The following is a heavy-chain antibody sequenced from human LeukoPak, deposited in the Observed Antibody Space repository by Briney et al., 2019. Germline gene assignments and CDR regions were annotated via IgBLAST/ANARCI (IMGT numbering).Heavy chain of an antibody. CDR2: SSCSRSSI. V-gene: IGHV3-48*01. D-gene: IGHD6-19*01. J-gene: IGHJ6*03. CDR3: ARVTSQAVADSYYYYMDV. CDR1: GVTFSIYS. Sequence: PGGSLRLFCAASGVTFSIYSMNWVRQAPGKGLEWVSFSSCSRSSIYYADSVKGRFTISCDNAKSSLYLQMNSLRAEDTAVYYCARVTSQAVADSYYYYMDVWGKGTTVTVSS.